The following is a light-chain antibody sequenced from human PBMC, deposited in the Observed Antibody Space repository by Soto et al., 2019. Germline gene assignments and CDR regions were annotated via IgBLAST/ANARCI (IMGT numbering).Light chain of an antibody. V-gene: IGKV3-20*01. CDR2: GAS. Sequence: EIVLTQSPGTLSLFPGERATLSCRASRSVSSTYLGWYQQKPGQAPRLLIYGASSRAAGIPDRFIGSGSGTSFTLTISRLEPEDFAVYYCQQFGGSPLWTFGQGTMVEIK. CDR1: RSVSSTY. J-gene: IGKJ1*01. CDR3: QQFGGSPLWT.